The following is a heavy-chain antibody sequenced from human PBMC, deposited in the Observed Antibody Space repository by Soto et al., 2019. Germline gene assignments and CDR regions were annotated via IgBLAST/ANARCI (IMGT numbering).Heavy chain of an antibody. CDR1: GGSLSHYY. D-gene: IGHD3-22*01. CDR3: ARALVTDYNSRDYHYYFANDV. V-gene: IGHV4-59*01. Sequence: PSQTLSLTCTVSGGSLSHYYWSWIRQSPGKGLEWIGYAYYSGSTDYNPSLKSRVTMSVDTSQNQFSLSLASVTAADTAVYYCARALVTDYNSRDYHYYFANDVWGQGTSVPVSS. J-gene: IGHJ6*02. CDR2: AYYSGST.